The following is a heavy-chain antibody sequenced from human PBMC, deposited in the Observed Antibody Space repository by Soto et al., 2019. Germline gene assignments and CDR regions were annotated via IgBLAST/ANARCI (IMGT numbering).Heavy chain of an antibody. D-gene: IGHD1-7*01. CDR3: ASRDPGTSVDY. Sequence: SETLSLTCAVSGGSFTSNNWWNWVCQTPGQGLEWIGEIYRTRSTNHNPSLKSRVTISLDKSENQFSLKVTSLTAADTAVYYCASRDPGTSVDYWGQGTLVTVS. V-gene: IGHV4-4*02. J-gene: IGHJ4*02. CDR2: IYRTRST. CDR1: GGSFTSNNW.